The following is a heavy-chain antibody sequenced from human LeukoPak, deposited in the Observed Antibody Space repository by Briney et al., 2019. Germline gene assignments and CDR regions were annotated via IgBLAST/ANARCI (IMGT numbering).Heavy chain of an antibody. CDR1: GGSTSSGGYY. J-gene: IGHJ1*01. CDR3: ASLAVAARAEYFHH. D-gene: IGHD6-19*01. V-gene: IGHV4-31*01. Sequence: PSETLSLTCTVSGGSTSSGGYYWSCIRQHPGKGLERLGNIYNSGSTYYNPSLKSLVTISVDTSKTQFSLTLSSVTAADTAVYYCASLAVAARAEYFHHWGQGTLVTVSS. CDR2: IYNSGST.